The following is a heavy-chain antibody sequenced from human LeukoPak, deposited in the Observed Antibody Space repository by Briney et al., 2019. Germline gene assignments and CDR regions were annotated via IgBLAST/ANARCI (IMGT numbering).Heavy chain of an antibody. Sequence: ASVKVSCKASGYTFTGYYMHWVRQAPGQGLEWMGWINPNSGGTNYAQKFQGRVTMTRDTSISTAYMELSRLRSDDTAVYYCASRRTFRQIAAAATNWSDPWGQGTLVTVSS. CDR2: INPNSGGT. CDR1: GYTFTGYY. V-gene: IGHV1-2*02. D-gene: IGHD6-13*01. CDR3: ASRRTFRQIAAAATNWSDP. J-gene: IGHJ5*02.